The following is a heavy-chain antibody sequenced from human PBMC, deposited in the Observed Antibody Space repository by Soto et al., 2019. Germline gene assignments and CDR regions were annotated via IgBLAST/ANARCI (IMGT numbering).Heavy chain of an antibody. CDR2: FNPNSGGT. J-gene: IGHJ3*02. D-gene: IGHD3-10*01. Sequence: ASVKVSCKASGYTFTGYYMHWVRQAPGQGLDLMGWFNPNSGGTNYAQKFQGWVTMTRDTSISTAYMELSRLRSDDTAVYFCARGSSAVRGVIKGTDAFDIWGQGTMVTVSS. CDR1: GYTFTGYY. V-gene: IGHV1-2*04. CDR3: ARGSSAVRGVIKGTDAFDI.